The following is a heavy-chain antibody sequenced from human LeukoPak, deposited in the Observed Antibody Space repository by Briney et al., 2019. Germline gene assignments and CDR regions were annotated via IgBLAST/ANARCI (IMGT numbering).Heavy chain of an antibody. CDR3: ARDDRPSANSRDRLNP. V-gene: IGHV3-7*01. CDR2: IKQDESEK. J-gene: IGHJ5*02. Sequence: PGGSLRLSCATSGFTFSSYWMSWVRQAPGKGLEWVTNIKQDESEKYYVDSVKGRFTISRDNAKSSLYLQMNSLRAEDTAVYYCARDDRPSANSRDRLNPWGQGTLVTVSS. CDR1: GFTFSSYW. D-gene: IGHD3/OR15-3a*01.